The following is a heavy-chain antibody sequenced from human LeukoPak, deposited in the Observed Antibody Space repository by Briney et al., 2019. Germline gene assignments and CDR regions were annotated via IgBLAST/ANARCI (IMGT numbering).Heavy chain of an antibody. CDR2: ISDRGGTK. CDR3: AKDRVSNALAPKFDP. D-gene: IGHD6-13*01. J-gene: IGHJ5*02. Sequence: GGSLRLSCAVSGFTFSGMALSWVRQPPGKGLEWFATISDRGGTKYHADAVRGRFTISRDNYNNTLYLQMNSLRAEDTAIYYCAKDRVSNALAPKFDPWGQGTLVTASS. V-gene: IGHV3-23*01. CDR1: GFTFSGMA.